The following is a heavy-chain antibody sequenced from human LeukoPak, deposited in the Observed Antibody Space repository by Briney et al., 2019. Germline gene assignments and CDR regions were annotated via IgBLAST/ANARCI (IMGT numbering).Heavy chain of an antibody. J-gene: IGHJ4*02. CDR1: GGSISSSSYY. CDR2: IYYSGST. CDR3: ARRGTSSESDY. Sequence: SETLSLTCTVSGGSISSSSYYWGWIRQPPGKGLEWIGSIYYSGSTYYNPSLKSRVTISVDTSKNQFSLKLSSVTAADTAVYYCARRGTSSESDYWGQGTLVTVSS. V-gene: IGHV4-39*01. D-gene: IGHD6-6*01.